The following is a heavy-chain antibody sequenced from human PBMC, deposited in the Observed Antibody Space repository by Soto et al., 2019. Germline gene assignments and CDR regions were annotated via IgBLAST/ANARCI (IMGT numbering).Heavy chain of an antibody. CDR2: ISYDGSNK. J-gene: IGHJ4*02. D-gene: IGHD3-3*01. V-gene: IGHV3-30-3*01. CDR1: GFTFSSYA. CDR3: ARDLDYDFWSGSGYYFDY. Sequence: QVQLVESGGGVVQPGRSLRLSCAASGFTFSSYAMHWVRQAPGKGLEWVAVISYDGSNKYYADSVKGRFTISRDNSKNTLYLQMNSLRAEDTAVYYCARDLDYDFWSGSGYYFDYWGQGTLVTVSS.